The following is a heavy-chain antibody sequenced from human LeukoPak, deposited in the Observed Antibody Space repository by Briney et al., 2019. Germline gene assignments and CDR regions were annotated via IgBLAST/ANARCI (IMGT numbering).Heavy chain of an antibody. CDR2: ISSSSSYI. CDR3: AREGWMDTAYIGFDY. CDR1: GFTFSSYS. J-gene: IGHJ4*02. D-gene: IGHD5-18*01. Sequence: GGSLRLSCAASGFTFSSYSMNWVRQAPGKELEWVSSISSSSSYIYYADSVKGRFTISRDNAKNSLYLQMNSLRAEDTAVYYCAREGWMDTAYIGFDYWGQGTLVTVSS. V-gene: IGHV3-21*01.